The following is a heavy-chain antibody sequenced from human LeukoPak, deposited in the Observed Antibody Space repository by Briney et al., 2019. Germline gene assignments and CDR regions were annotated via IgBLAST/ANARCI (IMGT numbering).Heavy chain of an antibody. CDR2: ISGSGGST. CDR3: AKAYYGSGSRGDAFDI. Sequence: GGSLRLSCAASGFTFSSYAMSWVRQAPGKGLEWVPAISGSGGSTYYADSVKGRFTIPRDNSKNTLYLQMNSPRAEDTAVYYCAKAYYGSGSRGDAFDIWGQGTMVTVSS. J-gene: IGHJ3*02. D-gene: IGHD3-10*01. V-gene: IGHV3-23*01. CDR1: GFTFSSYA.